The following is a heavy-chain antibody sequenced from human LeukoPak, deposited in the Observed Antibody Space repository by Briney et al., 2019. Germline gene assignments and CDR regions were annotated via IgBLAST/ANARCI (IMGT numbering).Heavy chain of an antibody. J-gene: IGHJ4*02. CDR1: AFTIINYA. CDR2: ISGSGGST. CDR3: AKGAVVVVAAIPMYYFDY. D-gene: IGHD2-15*01. Sequence: LAAGSLRLSCAASAFTIINYAMSWVPHAPGNGLEWVSAISGSGGSTYYGECVKGRFTISRENSKDALYLQMNSLRAEDTAVYYCAKGAVVVVAAIPMYYFDYWGQGTLVTVSS. V-gene: IGHV3-23*01.